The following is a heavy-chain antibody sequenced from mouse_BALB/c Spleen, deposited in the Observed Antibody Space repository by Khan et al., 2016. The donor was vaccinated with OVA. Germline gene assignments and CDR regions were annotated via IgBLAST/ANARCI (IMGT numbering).Heavy chain of an antibody. CDR3: ARGGYSVVAY. CDR1: GYTFTDYI. V-gene: IGHV1-77*01. J-gene: IGHJ3*01. Sequence: VQLQESVPELVNPGASLKVSCKASGYTFTDYIIGWVKQSTRQGLEWIGDIFPGSGTPYYNEKFKDKATLTADKSSNTAYMQLSSLTSEDSAVYFCARGGYSVVAYWGQGTLVIVAA. D-gene: IGHD1-1*01. CDR2: IFPGSGTP.